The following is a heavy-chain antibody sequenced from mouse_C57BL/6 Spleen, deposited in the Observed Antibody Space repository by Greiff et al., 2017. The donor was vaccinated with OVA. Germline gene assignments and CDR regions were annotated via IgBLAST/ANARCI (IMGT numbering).Heavy chain of an antibody. CDR3: ARGGAY. CDR2: ISDGGSYT. J-gene: IGHJ3*01. CDR1: GFTFSSYA. Sequence: EVKVVESGGGLVKPGGSLKLSCAASGFTFSSYAMSWVRQTPEKRLEWVATISDGGSYTYYTDNVKGRFTISRDNAKNNLYLQLSHLKSEDTAMYYCARGGAYWGQGTLVTVSA. V-gene: IGHV5-4*03.